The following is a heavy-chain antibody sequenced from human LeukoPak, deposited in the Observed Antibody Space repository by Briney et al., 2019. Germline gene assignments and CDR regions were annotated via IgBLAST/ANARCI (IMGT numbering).Heavy chain of an antibody. J-gene: IGHJ5*02. Sequence: SETLSLTCAVYGGSFSGYYWSWIRQPPAKGLEWIGEINHSGSTNYNPSLKSRVTISVDTSKNQFSLKLSSVTAADTAVYYCARVRGGWYVAWFDPWGQGTLVTVSS. D-gene: IGHD6-19*01. CDR1: GGSFSGYY. CDR3: ARVRGGWYVAWFDP. V-gene: IGHV4-34*01. CDR2: INHSGST.